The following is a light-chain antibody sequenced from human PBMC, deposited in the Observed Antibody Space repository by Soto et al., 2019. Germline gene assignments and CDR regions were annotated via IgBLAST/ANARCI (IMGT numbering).Light chain of an antibody. Sequence: EIVMTQSPATLSVSPGERATLSCRASQSVRCNLAWYQQRPGQLPRLLIYGASTRATGIPARFSGSGSGTEFTLTISSLQSKDFVVYYCQQYDNWPPYTFGQGTKLEIK. CDR1: QSVRCN. CDR3: QQYDNWPPYT. J-gene: IGKJ2*01. CDR2: GAS. V-gene: IGKV3-15*01.